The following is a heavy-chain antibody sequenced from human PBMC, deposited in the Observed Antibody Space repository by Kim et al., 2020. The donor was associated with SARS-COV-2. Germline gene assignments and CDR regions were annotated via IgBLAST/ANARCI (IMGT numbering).Heavy chain of an antibody. J-gene: IGHJ3*02. CDR3: AKAQKKYYDILTGHDAFDI. CDR1: GFTFDDYA. V-gene: IGHV3-9*01. D-gene: IGHD3-9*01. Sequence: GGSLRLSCAASGFTFDDYAMHWVRQAPGKGLEWVSGISWNSGSIGYADSVKGRFTISRDNAKNSLYLQMNSLRAEDTALYYCAKAQKKYYDILTGHDAFDIWGKGTMVTVSS. CDR2: ISWNSGSI.